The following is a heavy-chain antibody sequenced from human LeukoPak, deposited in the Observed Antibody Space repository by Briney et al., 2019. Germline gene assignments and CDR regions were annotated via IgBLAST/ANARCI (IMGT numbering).Heavy chain of an antibody. V-gene: IGHV1-69*13. J-gene: IGHJ5*02. CDR1: GGTFSSYA. CDR2: IIPIFGTA. CDR3: ARESACGTTNCLAPADWLDP. D-gene: IGHD2-2*01. Sequence: GASVKVSCKASGGTFSSYAISWVRQAPGQGLEWMGGIIPIFGTANYAQKFQGRVTITADESTSTAYMEVDSLTSDDTAVYYCARESACGTTNCLAPADWLDPWGQGTLVIVSS.